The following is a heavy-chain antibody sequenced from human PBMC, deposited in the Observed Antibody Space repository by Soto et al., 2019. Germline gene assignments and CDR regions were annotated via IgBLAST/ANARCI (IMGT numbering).Heavy chain of an antibody. Sequence: QVHLMQSGAEVKSPGASVRVSCKASGYTFSSYGVSWVRQAPGQGLEFMGWISVYNGHTNYAQKFQGRVTMTTDTSTSTADMELRSLRSADTAVYFCARCDFGDYVPPLDHLGPGTLVTVSA. CDR1: GYTFSSYG. J-gene: IGHJ4*02. CDR2: ISVYNGHT. D-gene: IGHD4-17*01. CDR3: ARCDFGDYVPPLDH. V-gene: IGHV1-18*01.